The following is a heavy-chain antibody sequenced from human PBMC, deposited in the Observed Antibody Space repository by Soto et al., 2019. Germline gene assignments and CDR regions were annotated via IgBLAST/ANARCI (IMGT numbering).Heavy chain of an antibody. J-gene: IGHJ4*02. V-gene: IGHV3-48*02. CDR1: GFTFSSYS. Sequence: EVQLVESGGGLVQPGGSLRLSCAASGFTFSSYSMNWVRQAPGKGLEWVSYISSSSSTIYYADSVKGRFTISRDNAKNSLYLQMNCLRDEHTAVYYCATHAYYDFWSGYFDYRGQGTLDTVSS. CDR2: ISSSSSTI. D-gene: IGHD3-3*01. CDR3: ATHAYYDFWSGYFDY.